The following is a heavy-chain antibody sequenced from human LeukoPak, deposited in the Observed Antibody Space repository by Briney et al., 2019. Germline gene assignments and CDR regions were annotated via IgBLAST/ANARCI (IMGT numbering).Heavy chain of an antibody. J-gene: IGHJ4*02. D-gene: IGHD6-13*01. CDR3: ARTAPYSSSWYEDY. CDR1: GGTFISYA. Sequence: SVKVSCKASGGTFISYAISWVRQAPGQGLEWMGGIIPIFGTANYAQKFQGRVTITADESTSTAYMELSSLRSEDTAVYYCARTAPYSSSWYEDYWGQGTLVTVSS. V-gene: IGHV1-69*13. CDR2: IIPIFGTA.